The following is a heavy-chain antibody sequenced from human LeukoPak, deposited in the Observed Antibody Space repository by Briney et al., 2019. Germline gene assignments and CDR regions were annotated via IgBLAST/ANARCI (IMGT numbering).Heavy chain of an antibody. J-gene: IGHJ4*02. CDR3: ARRSSGWGGVDY. CDR2: IYYSGST. CDR1: DGSISSSSYY. Sequence: PSETLSVTPLLPDGSISSSSYYGGWIGEPPGKGLEGIGSIYYSGSTYYNPSLKSRVTISVDTSKNQFSLKLSSVTAADTAVYYCARRSSGWGGVDYWGQGTLVSASS. D-gene: IGHD6-19*01. V-gene: IGHV4-39*01.